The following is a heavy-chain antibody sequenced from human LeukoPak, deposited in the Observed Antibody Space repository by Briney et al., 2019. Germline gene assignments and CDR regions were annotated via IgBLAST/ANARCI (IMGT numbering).Heavy chain of an antibody. CDR3: TRYNNDHFDY. V-gene: IGHV3-33*01. CDR1: GFTFGGYG. CDR2: SAYDGSRA. D-gene: IGHD1-14*01. Sequence: GRSLRLSCAGSGFTFGGYGMHWFRQTPGKGLEWVAVSAYDGSRAFYADSVKGRFTISRDNSKNTMSVQMDDLRAEDTAVYYCTRYNNDHFDYWGQEPWSPSPQ. J-gene: IGHJ4*01.